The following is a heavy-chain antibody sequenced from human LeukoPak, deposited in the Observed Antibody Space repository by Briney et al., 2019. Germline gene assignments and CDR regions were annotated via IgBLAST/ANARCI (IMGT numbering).Heavy chain of an antibody. CDR1: GFTFSSYA. CDR2: LRGDGST. Sequence: PGGSLRLSCAASGFTFSSYAMSWVRQAPARGLEWVSSLRGDGSTFYADSVKGRFTLSRDKSRNTVYFQLNSLRVEDTAVYYCAKASWVSNGDAVLWGQGTLVTVFS. D-gene: IGHD1-1*01. CDR3: AKASWVSNGDAVL. J-gene: IGHJ4*02. V-gene: IGHV3-23*01.